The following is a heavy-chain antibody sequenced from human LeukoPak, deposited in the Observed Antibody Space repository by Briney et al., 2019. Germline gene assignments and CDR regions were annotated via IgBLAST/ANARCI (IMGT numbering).Heavy chain of an antibody. J-gene: IGHJ6*03. CDR3: ARSVEGYCSGGSCYSYYYYMDV. Sequence: SETLSLTCTVSGVSISSYYWSWIRQPPGKGLEWIGYIYYSGSTNYNPSLKSRVTISVDTSKNQFSLKLSSVTAADTAMYYCARSVEGYCSGGSCYSYYYYMDVWGKGTTVTVSS. V-gene: IGHV4-59*01. CDR2: IYYSGST. CDR1: GVSISSYY. D-gene: IGHD2-15*01.